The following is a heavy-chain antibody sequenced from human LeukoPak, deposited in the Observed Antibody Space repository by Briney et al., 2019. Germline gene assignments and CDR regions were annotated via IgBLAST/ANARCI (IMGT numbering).Heavy chain of an antibody. CDR1: GGSLSSYY. CDR3: ARDLVRGDYASSGSLLGNWFDP. CDR2: IYYSGST. J-gene: IGHJ5*02. V-gene: IGHV4-59*01. D-gene: IGHD3-22*01. Sequence: SETLSLTCTVSGGSLSSYYWSWIRQPPGKGLEWIGYIYYSGSTNYNPSLKSRVPIPVDTSKNQFSLKLSSVTAADTAVYYCARDLVRGDYASSGSLLGNWFDPWGQGTLVTVSS.